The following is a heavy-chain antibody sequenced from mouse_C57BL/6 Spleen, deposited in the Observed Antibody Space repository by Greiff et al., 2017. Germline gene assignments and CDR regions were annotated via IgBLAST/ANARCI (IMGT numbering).Heavy chain of an antibody. CDR1: GYSFTGYY. CDR2: INPSTGGT. Sequence: EVQLQQSGPELVKPGASVKISCKASGYSFTGYYMNWVKQSPEKSLEWIGEINPSTGGTTYNQKFKAKATLTVDKSSSTAYMQLKSLTSEDSAVYYCARCPSTTVVANDYFDYWGHGTTLTVSS. V-gene: IGHV1-42*01. J-gene: IGHJ2*01. CDR3: ARCPSTTVVANDYFDY. D-gene: IGHD1-1*01.